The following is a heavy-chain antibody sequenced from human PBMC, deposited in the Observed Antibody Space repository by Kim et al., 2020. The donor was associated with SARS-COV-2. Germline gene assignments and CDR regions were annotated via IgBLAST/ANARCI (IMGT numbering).Heavy chain of an antibody. CDR3: ARGPGGLDV. Sequence: ASVKVSCKASGYTLTSNPVNWVRQAPGQGLERMGWINTITGNPMYAQGFTGRFVFSLDTSVSTAYLQISSLRAEDTAVYFCARGPGGLDVWGQGTTVTVS. V-gene: IGHV7-4-1*02. J-gene: IGHJ6*02. CDR2: INTITGNP. CDR1: GYTLTSNP.